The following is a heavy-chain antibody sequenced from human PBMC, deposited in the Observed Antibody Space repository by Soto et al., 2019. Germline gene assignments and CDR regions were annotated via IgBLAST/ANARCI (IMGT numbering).Heavy chain of an antibody. Sequence: GGSLRLSWAASGFSFGSYALSWVRQAPGKGLEWVSTISGSDGKTFYADSVKGRFSISRDTSQSTLYLQMNSLRADDTAMYYCARWSYLDYWGQGTRVTVSS. D-gene: IGHD3-3*01. V-gene: IGHV3-23*01. CDR3: ARWSYLDY. CDR2: ISGSDGKT. J-gene: IGHJ4*02. CDR1: GFSFGSYA.